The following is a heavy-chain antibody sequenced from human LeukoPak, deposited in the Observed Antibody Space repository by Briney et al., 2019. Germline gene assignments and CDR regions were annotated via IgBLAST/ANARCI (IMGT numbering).Heavy chain of an antibody. CDR3: ARNVRFGELLSPFDY. D-gene: IGHD3-10*01. CDR2: ISYDGSNK. V-gene: IGHV3-30-3*01. CDR1: GFTFSSYA. J-gene: IGHJ4*02. Sequence: GGSLRLSCAASGFTFSSYAMHWVRQAPGKGLEWVAVISYDGSNKYYADSVKGRFTISRDNSENTLYLQMNSLRAEDTAVYYCARNVRFGELLSPFDYWGQGTLVTVSS.